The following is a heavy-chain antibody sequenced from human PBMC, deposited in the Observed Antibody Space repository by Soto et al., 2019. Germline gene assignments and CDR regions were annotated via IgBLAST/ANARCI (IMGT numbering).Heavy chain of an antibody. Sequence: GWSLRLSCASSVFTFISYAMSWVRQAPGKGLEWVSAISGSGGSTYYADSVKGRFTISRDNSKNTLYLQMNSLRAEDTAVYYCAKDGWEPGAFDIWGQGTMVTVSS. CDR3: AKDGWEPGAFDI. V-gene: IGHV3-23*01. J-gene: IGHJ3*02. CDR1: VFTFISYA. CDR2: ISGSGGST. D-gene: IGHD1-26*01.